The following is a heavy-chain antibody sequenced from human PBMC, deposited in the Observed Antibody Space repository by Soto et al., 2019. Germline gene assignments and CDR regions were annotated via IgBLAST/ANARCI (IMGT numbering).Heavy chain of an antibody. Sequence: ETLSLTCTVSGGSISSGGYYWSWIRQHPGKGLEWIGYIYYNGTTNYNPSLKSRVTMSVGTSKNQFSLKLSSVTAADTAVYYCARYYYDTSGSYYDYWGQGSLVPVSP. CDR1: GGSISSGGYY. D-gene: IGHD3-22*01. J-gene: IGHJ4*02. CDR2: IYYNGTT. V-gene: IGHV4-61*08. CDR3: ARYYYDTSGSYYDY.